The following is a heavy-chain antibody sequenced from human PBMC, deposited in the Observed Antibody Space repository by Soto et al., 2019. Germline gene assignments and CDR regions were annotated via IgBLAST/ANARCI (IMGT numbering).Heavy chain of an antibody. CDR2: IYYSGST. CDR1: GGSISSSSYY. D-gene: IGHD6-6*01. J-gene: IGHJ6*02. V-gene: IGHV4-39*01. Sequence: QLQLQESGPGLVKPSETLSLTCTVSGGSISSSSYYWGWIRQPPGKGLEWIGSIYYSGSTYYNPSPKSRVTISVDTSKNQFSLKLSSVTAADTAVYYCARHKVSSSYYYYGMDVWGQGTTVTVSS. CDR3: ARHKVSSSYYYYGMDV.